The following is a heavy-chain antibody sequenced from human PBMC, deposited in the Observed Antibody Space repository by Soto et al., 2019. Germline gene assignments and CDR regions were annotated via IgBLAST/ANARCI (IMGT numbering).Heavy chain of an antibody. CDR2: IIPIFGTS. J-gene: IGHJ4*02. V-gene: IGHV1-69*06. CDR3: ARSKVVIKAGFGY. D-gene: IGHD3-10*01. Sequence: SVKAACRASGGTLSSYAITWVRQAPGQGLEWMGGIIPIFGTSNYAEKFHGRVTITADKSTGTAYLEVSSLRSEYTAVYYCARSKVVIKAGFGYWGRGTLGSVSS. CDR1: GGTLSSYA.